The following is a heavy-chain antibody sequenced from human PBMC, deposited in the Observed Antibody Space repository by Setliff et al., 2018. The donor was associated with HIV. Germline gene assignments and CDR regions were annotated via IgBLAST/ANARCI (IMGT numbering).Heavy chain of an antibody. CDR2: IYIAATT. V-gene: IGHV3-53*01. J-gene: IGHJ4*03. CDR3: ARSPQGGYFDH. Sequence: PGGSLRLSCAAPGFTVSSNYMHWVRQAPGKGLEWVSIIYIAATTYYYADSVKGRFTISRDNSKNTVYLQMNNLRVEDTAVYYCARSPQGGYFDHWGQGTLVTVSS. CDR1: GFTVSSNY.